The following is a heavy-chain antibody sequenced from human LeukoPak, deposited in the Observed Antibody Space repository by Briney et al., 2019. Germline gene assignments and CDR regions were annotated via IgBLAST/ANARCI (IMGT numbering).Heavy chain of an antibody. CDR1: GGSISGSY. Sequence: SETLSLTCTVSGGSISGSYWSRIRQPPGKGLEWIGYVYYRGNTNYNPSLKSRVTISVDMSKNQFSLKLRSVTAADTAVYYCARTGYSSDYYGMDVWGQGTTVTVSS. CDR3: ARTGYSSDYYGMDV. CDR2: VYYRGNT. V-gene: IGHV4-59*01. J-gene: IGHJ6*02. D-gene: IGHD6-25*01.